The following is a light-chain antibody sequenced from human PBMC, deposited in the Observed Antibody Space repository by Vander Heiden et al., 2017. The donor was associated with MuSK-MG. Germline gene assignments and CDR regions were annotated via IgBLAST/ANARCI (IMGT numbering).Light chain of an antibody. CDR2: DAA. CDR3: QQRADWPPFT. V-gene: IGKV3-11*01. Sequence: EIVLTQSPATLSLSPGERATLSCRASQSISDYLAWYQQKPGQAPRLLINDAANRATGIPARCSGSGSGTDFTLTISSLEPEDVAVYYCQQRADWPPFTFGPGTKVDIK. CDR1: QSISDY. J-gene: IGKJ3*01.